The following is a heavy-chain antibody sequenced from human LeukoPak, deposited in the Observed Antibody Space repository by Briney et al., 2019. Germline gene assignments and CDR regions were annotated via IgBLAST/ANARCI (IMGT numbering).Heavy chain of an antibody. CDR2: IRYDGSNK. J-gene: IGHJ4*02. CDR1: GFTFSIYG. V-gene: IGHV3-30*02. D-gene: IGHD1-26*01. CDR3: TRGGLGATFF. Sequence: GGSLRLSCTASGFTFSIYGMHWVRQAPGKGLEWVAFIRYDGSNKYYADSVKGRFTISRDNSKNTLYLQMNSLKTEDTAVYYCTRGGLGATFFWGQGTLVTVSS.